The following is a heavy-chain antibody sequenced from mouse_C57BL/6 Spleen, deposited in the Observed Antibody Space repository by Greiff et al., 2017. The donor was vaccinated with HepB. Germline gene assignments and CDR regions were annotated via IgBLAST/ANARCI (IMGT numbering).Heavy chain of an antibody. J-gene: IGHJ4*01. V-gene: IGHV1-18*01. CDR3: ARRGKLRAMDY. Sequence: VQLQQQSGPELVKPGASVKIPCKASGYTFTDYNMDWVKQSHGKSLEWIGDINPNNGGTIYNQKFKGKATLTVDKSSSTAYMELRSLTSEDTAVYYCARRGKLRAMDYWGQGTSVTVSS. D-gene: IGHD1-3*01. CDR2: INPNNGGT. CDR1: GYTFTDYN.